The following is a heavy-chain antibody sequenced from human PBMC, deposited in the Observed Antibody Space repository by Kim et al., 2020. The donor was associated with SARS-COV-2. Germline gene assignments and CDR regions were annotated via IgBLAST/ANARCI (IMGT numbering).Heavy chain of an antibody. V-gene: IGHV3-30*18. CDR2: ISYDGSNE. Sequence: GGSLRLSCAASGFTFSTCGMYWVRQAPGKGLECVAVISYDGSNEYYADSVKGRFTISRDNSKNTLYLQMNSLRAEDTALFYCAKALFRRVNYYYY. D-gene: IGHD3-10*01. CDR3: AKALFRRVNYYYY. J-gene: IGHJ6*03. CDR1: GFTFSTCG.